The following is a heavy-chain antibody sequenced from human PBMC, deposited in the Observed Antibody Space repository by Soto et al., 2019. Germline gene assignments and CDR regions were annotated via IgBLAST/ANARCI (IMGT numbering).Heavy chain of an antibody. J-gene: IGHJ4*02. Sequence: GGSLRLSCAASGFTVSSNYMSWVRQAPGKGLEWVSVIYSGGSTYYADSVKGRFTISRDNSKNTLYLQMNSLRAEDTAVYYCARVGLYCSGGSCYGRGLGYWGQGTLVTVSS. CDR2: IYSGGST. V-gene: IGHV3-53*01. D-gene: IGHD2-15*01. CDR3: ARVGLYCSGGSCYGRGLGY. CDR1: GFTVSSNY.